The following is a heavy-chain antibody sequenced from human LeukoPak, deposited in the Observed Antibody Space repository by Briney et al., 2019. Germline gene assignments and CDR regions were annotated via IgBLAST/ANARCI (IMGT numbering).Heavy chain of an antibody. CDR1: GGSISSGSYY. CDR2: IYTSGST. D-gene: IGHD2-15*01. Sequence: SETLSLTCTVSGGSISSGSYYWSWIRQPAGKGLEWIGRIYTSGSTNYNPSLKSRVTISVDTSKNQFSLKLSTVTAADTAVYYCARERWPAYYFDYWGQGTLVTVSS. CDR3: ARERWPAYYFDY. V-gene: IGHV4-61*02. J-gene: IGHJ4*02.